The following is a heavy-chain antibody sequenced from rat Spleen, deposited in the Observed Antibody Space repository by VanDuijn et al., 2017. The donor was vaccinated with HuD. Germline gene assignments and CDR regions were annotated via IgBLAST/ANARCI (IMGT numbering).Heavy chain of an antibody. Sequence: EVKLVESGGGLVQPGRSLKLSCAASGFTFSNYDMAWVRQAPAKGLEWVATISYDDRSTYYRDSVKGRFTISRDNTKNTLYLQMDNLRSEDTATYYCARAGYLRDWYFDFWGPGTMVTVSS. CDR1: GFTFSNYD. CDR3: ARAGYLRDWYFDF. J-gene: IGHJ1*01. D-gene: IGHD2-2*01. CDR2: ISYDDRST. V-gene: IGHV5-29*01.